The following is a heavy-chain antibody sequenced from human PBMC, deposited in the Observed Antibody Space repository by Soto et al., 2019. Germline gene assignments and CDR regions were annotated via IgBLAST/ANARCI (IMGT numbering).Heavy chain of an antibody. V-gene: IGHV4-31*03. D-gene: IGHD3-3*01. J-gene: IGHJ6*02. Sequence: QVQLQESGPGLVKPSQTLSLTCTVSGGSISSVGYYWSWIRQHPGKGLEWIGYIYYSGSTYYNPSLKSRVTISVDTSKNQFSLKLSSVTAADTAVYYCARVAETWSGQQYYYGMDVWGQGTTVTVSS. CDR3: ARVAETWSGQQYYYGMDV. CDR2: IYYSGST. CDR1: GGSISSVGYY.